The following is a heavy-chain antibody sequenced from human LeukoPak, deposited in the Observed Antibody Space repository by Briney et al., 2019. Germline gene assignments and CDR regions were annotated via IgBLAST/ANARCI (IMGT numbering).Heavy chain of an antibody. CDR2: IYHSGTT. Sequence: PSETLSLTCTVSAYSISNGFVWGWIRQPPGKGLEWIASIYHSGTTYYNPSLKSRVTMSVDTSKNQFSLRLSSVTAADTAVYYCTRLRHVAGAPKVSWFDPWGQGTLVTVSS. D-gene: IGHD1-26*01. CDR1: AYSISNGFV. V-gene: IGHV4-38-2*02. J-gene: IGHJ5*02. CDR3: TRLRHVAGAPKVSWFDP.